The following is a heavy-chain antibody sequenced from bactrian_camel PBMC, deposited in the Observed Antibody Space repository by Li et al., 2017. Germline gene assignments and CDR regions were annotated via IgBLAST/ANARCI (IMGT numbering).Heavy chain of an antibody. CDR1: GYTYRESP. J-gene: IGHJ4*01. CDR3: AQVRAPPPWNGYDD. V-gene: IGHV3S42*01. Sequence: DVQLVESGGGLVQPGGSLRLSCSASGYTYRESPNKYCLGWFRQASGKEREGVASIDSYGSTSYADSVKGRFTISKDNVKNTLYLQSNSLKTEDTAMYFCAQVRAPPPWNGYDDWGQGTQVTVSS. CDR2: IDSYGST.